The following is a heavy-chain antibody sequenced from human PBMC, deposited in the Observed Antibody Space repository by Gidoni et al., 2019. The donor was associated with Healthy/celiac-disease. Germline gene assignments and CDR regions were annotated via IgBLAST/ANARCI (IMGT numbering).Heavy chain of an antibody. Sequence: QVQLVQSGAEVKKPGASVKDSCKASGYTFTSYGISWVRQAPGQGLEWMGWISAYNGNTNYAQKLQGRVTMTTDTSTSTAYMELRSLRSDDTAVYYCARDGDGILTGYLGLLDYWGQGTLVTVSS. V-gene: IGHV1-18*01. J-gene: IGHJ4*02. D-gene: IGHD3-9*01. CDR3: ARDGDGILTGYLGLLDY. CDR1: GYTFTSYG. CDR2: ISAYNGNT.